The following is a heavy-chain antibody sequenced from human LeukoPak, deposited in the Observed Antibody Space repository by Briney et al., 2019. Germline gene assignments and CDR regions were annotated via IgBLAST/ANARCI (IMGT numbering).Heavy chain of an antibody. V-gene: IGHV1-69*13. D-gene: IGHD6-19*01. Sequence: SVKVSCKASGGTFSSYAISWVRQAPGQGLEWMGGIIPIFGTANYAQKFQGRVTITADESSSTAYMELSSLRSEDTAVYYCARGGVAGYRLIFDYWGQGTLVTVSS. J-gene: IGHJ4*02. CDR2: IIPIFGTA. CDR3: ARGGVAGYRLIFDY. CDR1: GGTFSSYA.